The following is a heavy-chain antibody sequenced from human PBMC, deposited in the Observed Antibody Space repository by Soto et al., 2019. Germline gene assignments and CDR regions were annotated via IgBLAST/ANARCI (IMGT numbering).Heavy chain of an antibody. CDR2: IYPGDSTT. V-gene: IGHV5-51*01. CDR1: GYTFSKNW. Sequence: GESLKISCNGSGYTFSKNWISWVRQMPGKGLEWMGIIYPGDSTTRYSPSFEGQVTISADKSISTAYLQWSSLKASDTAMYFCARGQSSSGSYFDIWGQGSLVTVSS. J-gene: IGHJ4*02. D-gene: IGHD3-22*01. CDR3: ARGQSSSGSYFDI.